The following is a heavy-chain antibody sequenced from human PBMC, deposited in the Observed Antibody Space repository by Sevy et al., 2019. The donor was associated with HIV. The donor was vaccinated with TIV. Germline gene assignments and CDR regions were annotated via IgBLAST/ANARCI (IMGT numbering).Heavy chain of an antibody. CDR2: ISYDGSNK. Sequence: GGSLRLSCAASGFTFSSYGMHWVRQAPGKGLEWVAVISYDGSNKYYADSVKGRFTISRDNSKNTMYLQMNSLRAEDTAVYYCAFSSGWHAEVAGDAFDIWGQGTMVTVSS. V-gene: IGHV3-30*03. D-gene: IGHD6-19*01. J-gene: IGHJ3*02. CDR3: AFSSGWHAEVAGDAFDI. CDR1: GFTFSSYG.